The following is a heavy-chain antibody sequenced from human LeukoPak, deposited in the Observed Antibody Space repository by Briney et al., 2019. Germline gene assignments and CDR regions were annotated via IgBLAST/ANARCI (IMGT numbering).Heavy chain of an antibody. D-gene: IGHD2-2*01. V-gene: IGHV4-34*01. Sequence: SETLSLTCAVYGGSFSGYYWSWIRQPPGKGLEWIGEINHSGSTNYNPSLKSRVTISVDTSKNQFSLKLSSVTAADTAVYYCARRKTRAHAFGIWGQGTMVTVSS. CDR1: GGSFSGYY. CDR2: INHSGST. J-gene: IGHJ3*02. CDR3: ARRKTRAHAFGI.